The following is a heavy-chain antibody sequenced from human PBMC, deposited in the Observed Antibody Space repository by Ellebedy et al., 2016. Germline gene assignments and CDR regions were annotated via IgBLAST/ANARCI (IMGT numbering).Heavy chain of an antibody. CDR2: IYYSGST. Sequence: SETLSLTXTVSGGSVSSGGSYWSWIRQPPGRGLEWIGYIYYSGSTNYNPSLKSRVTISVDTSKNQFSLKLSSVTAADTAVYYCARDHSVRTGIAMPGPKVGLDYWGQGTLVTVSS. CDR1: GGSVSSGGSY. D-gene: IGHD6-19*01. V-gene: IGHV4-61*08. J-gene: IGHJ4*02. CDR3: ARDHSVRTGIAMPGPKVGLDY.